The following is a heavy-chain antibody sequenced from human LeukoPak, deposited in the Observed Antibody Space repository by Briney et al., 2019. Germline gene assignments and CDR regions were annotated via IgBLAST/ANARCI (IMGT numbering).Heavy chain of an antibody. J-gene: IGHJ4*02. V-gene: IGHV3-23*01. CDR2: ISGSGGST. CDR1: GFTFSSYA. Sequence: GGSPRLSCAASGFTFSSYAMSWVRQAPGKGLEWVSAISGSGGSTYYADSVKGRFTISRDNSKNTLYLQMNSLRAEDTAVYYCAKDKGVVTAAAPFDYWGQGTLVTVSS. D-gene: IGHD2-21*02. CDR3: AKDKGVVTAAAPFDY.